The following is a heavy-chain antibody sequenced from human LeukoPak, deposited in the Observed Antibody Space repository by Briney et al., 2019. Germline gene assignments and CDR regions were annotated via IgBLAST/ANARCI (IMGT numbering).Heavy chain of an antibody. CDR2: ISTNGDGT. J-gene: IGHJ4*02. CDR3: ARWGSTSCYDY. CDR1: GFTFGDYA. V-gene: IGHV3-64*02. Sequence: QSGGSLRLSCTTSGFTFGDYAMSWFRQAPGKGLEYVSAISTNGDGTYYADSVKGRFTISRDNSKNTLFLQMGSLRADDMAVYYCARWGSTSCYDYWGQGTLVTVSS. D-gene: IGHD2-2*01.